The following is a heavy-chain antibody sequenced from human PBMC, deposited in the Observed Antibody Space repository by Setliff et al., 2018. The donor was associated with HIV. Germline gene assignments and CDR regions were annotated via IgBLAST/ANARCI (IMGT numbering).Heavy chain of an antibody. CDR1: GGSISSGGYC. CDR2: IYYSGST. CDR3: ARNKYNWNYYYYYGMDV. J-gene: IGHJ6*02. Sequence: SETLSLTCTVSGGSISSGGYCWSWIRQHPGKGLEWIGYIYYSGSTYYNPSLKSRVTISVDTSKNQFSLTLSSVTAADTAVYYCARNKYNWNYYYYYGMDVWGQGTTVTVSS. D-gene: IGHD1-7*01. V-gene: IGHV4-31*03.